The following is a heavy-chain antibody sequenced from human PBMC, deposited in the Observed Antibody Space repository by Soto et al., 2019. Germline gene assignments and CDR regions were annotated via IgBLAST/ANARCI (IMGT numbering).Heavy chain of an antibody. CDR3: ARYDSSGYYWPYYYYGMDV. CDR2: ISSSSSYI. V-gene: IGHV3-21*01. Sequence: PGGTLRLSCAASGFTFSTYSMNWVRRAPGKGLKWVSSISSSSSYIYYADSVKGRFTITKDNAKNSLYLQMNILRFEDTAVYFCARYDSSGYYWPYYYYGMDVWGQGNTVTVAS. D-gene: IGHD3-22*01. J-gene: IGHJ6*02. CDR1: GFTFSTYS.